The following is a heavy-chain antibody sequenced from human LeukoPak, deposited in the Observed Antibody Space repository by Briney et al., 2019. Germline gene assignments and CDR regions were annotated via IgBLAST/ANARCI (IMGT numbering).Heavy chain of an antibody. CDR3: ARDSPYYDFWSAKPGSMDV. V-gene: IGHV1-2*02. CDR2: INPNSGGT. D-gene: IGHD3-3*01. Sequence: ASVKVSFKASGYTFTGYYMHWVRQAPGQGLEWMGWINPNSGGTNYAQKFQGRVTMTRDTSISTAYMELSRLRSDDTAVYYCARDSPYYDFWSAKPGSMDVWGQGTTVTVSS. CDR1: GYTFTGYY. J-gene: IGHJ6*02.